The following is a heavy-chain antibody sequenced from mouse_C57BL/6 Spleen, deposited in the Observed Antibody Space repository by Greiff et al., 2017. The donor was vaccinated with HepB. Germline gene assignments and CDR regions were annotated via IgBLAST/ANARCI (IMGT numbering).Heavy chain of an antibody. D-gene: IGHD2-1*01. CDR1: GYTFTDYY. CDR2: INPNNGGT. Sequence: EVQLQQSGPELVKPGASVKISCKASGYTFTDYYMNWVKQSHGKSLEWIGDINPNNGGTSYNQKFKGKATLTVDKSSSTAYMELRSLTSEDSAVYYCAREVGGNGNSDYWGQGTTLTVSS. V-gene: IGHV1-26*01. CDR3: AREVGGNGNSDY. J-gene: IGHJ2*01.